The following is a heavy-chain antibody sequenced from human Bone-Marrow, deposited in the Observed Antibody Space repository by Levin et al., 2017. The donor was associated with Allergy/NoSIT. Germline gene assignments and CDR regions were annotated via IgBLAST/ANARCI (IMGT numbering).Heavy chain of an antibody. D-gene: IGHD1-26*01. J-gene: IGHJ6*02. Sequence: GGSLRLSCAASRFTFSNYDMHWVRQAPGKGLEWVAVISYDGSNEYYADSVKGRFTISRDNSKNTLYLQMNSLRAEDTAIYYCRGWEHTRSFVGVDVWGQGSTVTVSS. CDR3: RGWEHTRSFVGVDV. CDR1: RFTFSNYD. V-gene: IGHV3-30*03. CDR2: ISYDGSNE.